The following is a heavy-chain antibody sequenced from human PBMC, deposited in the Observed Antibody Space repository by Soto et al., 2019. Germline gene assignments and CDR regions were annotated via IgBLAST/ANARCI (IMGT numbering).Heavy chain of an antibody. D-gene: IGHD6-13*01. CDR1: GFTFDDYA. CDR3: AKGGQLVAEGGGY. V-gene: IGHV3-9*01. J-gene: IGHJ4*02. Sequence: EVQLVESGGGLVQPGRSLRLSCAASGFTFDDYAMHWVRQAPGKGLEWVSGISWNSGTIGYADSVKGRFTISRDNAKNSRYLQMNSLRAEDTALYYCAKGGQLVAEGGGYWGQGTLVTVSS. CDR2: ISWNSGTI.